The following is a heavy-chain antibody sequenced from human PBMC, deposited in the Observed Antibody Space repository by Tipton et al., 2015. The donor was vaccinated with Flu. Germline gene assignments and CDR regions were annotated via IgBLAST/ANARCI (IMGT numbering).Heavy chain of an antibody. CDR1: GGSISRSSYY. Sequence: TLSLTCTVSGGSISRSSYYWSWIRQPAGKGLEWIGRIYSSGSTNYNPSLKSRVTMSVDTSKNQFSLKLNSVAAADTAVYYCARGGYNLVYWGQGTLVTVSS. D-gene: IGHD5-24*01. CDR3: ARGGYNLVY. J-gene: IGHJ4*02. CDR2: IYSSGST. V-gene: IGHV4-61*02.